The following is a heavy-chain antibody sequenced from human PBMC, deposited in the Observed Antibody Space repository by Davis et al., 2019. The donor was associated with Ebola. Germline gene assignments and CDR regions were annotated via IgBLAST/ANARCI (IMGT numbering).Heavy chain of an antibody. J-gene: IGHJ4*02. CDR1: GFTFSSYW. V-gene: IGHV3-74*01. D-gene: IGHD1-7*01. Sequence: GESLKISCAASGFTFSSYWMHWVRQGPGKGLVWVSRNKTDGSSTNYADSVKGRFTISRDNSKNTLYLQMNSLRAEDTAVYFCARQNWNYDYWGQGTLVTVSS. CDR3: ARQNWNYDY. CDR2: NKTDGSST.